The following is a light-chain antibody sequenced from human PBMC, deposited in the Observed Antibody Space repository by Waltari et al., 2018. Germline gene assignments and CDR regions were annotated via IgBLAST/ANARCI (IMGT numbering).Light chain of an antibody. CDR3: STGDDCRRGV. V-gene: IGLV1-47*01. J-gene: IGLJ2*01. Sequence: HSVLTQPPSASGTPGQRVTISCSGSSSNIGTHYVDWYQQLPGTAPKLLMYKDDQRHSVVPARFSCSKSGTSASLAISGLRSEDEADYYCSTGDDCRRGVFGGGTKLTVL. CDR1: SSNIGTHY. CDR2: KDD.